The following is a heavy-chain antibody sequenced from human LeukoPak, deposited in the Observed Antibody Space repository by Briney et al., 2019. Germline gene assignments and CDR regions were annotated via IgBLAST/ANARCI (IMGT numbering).Heavy chain of an antibody. CDR1: GYTFTNYY. D-gene: IGHD3-22*01. V-gene: IGHV1-46*01. CDR3: ARAHYASSNIKVPFDV. CDR2: IDPSAGST. Sequence: AASVEVSCKASGYTFTNYYMHWVRQAPGQGLEWMGVIDPSAGSTTYAQKFQGRVTMTRDTATSTVYMELSSLRSDDTAVYYCARAHYASSNIKVPFDVWGKGTTVTVSS. J-gene: IGHJ6*04.